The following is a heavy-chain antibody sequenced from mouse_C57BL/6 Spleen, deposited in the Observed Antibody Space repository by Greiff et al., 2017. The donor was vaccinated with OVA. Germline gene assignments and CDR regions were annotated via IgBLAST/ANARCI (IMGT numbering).Heavy chain of an antibody. D-gene: IGHD6-1*01. Sequence: EVQLQQSGAELVRPGASVKLSCTASGFNIKDDYMHWVKQRPEQGLEWIGWIDPENGDTEYASKFQGKATITADTSSNTAYLQLSSLTSEDTAVYYCTTSPSSDYWGQGTTLTVSS. J-gene: IGHJ2*01. CDR1: GFNIKDDY. CDR2: IDPENGDT. CDR3: TTSPSSDY. V-gene: IGHV14-4*01.